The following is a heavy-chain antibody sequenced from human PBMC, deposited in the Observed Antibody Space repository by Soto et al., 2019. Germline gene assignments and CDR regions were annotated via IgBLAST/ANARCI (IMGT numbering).Heavy chain of an antibody. CDR3: ATFSAPAMYDISSVRDY. V-gene: IGHV3-23*01. CDR2: ISGSGDST. J-gene: IGHJ4*02. CDR1: GFTFSNYA. Sequence: GVSLRLSCVASGFTFSNYAMSWVRQAPGKGLEWVSAISGSGDSTFYADSVKGRFTISRDNSKNTLYLQMNSLRAEDTAVYYCATFSAPAMYDISSVRDYWGQGPLVTVSS. D-gene: IGHD6-6*01.